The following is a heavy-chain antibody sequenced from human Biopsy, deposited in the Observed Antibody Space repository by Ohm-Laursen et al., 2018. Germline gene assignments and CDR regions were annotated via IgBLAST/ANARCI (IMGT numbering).Heavy chain of an antibody. CDR1: GESFNGYY. Sequence: SDTLSLTCAVYGESFNGYYWSWIRQTPGKGLEWIGEINHSGRTNYNPSLKSRVTISVDTSKNQFSLKVRSGTAGETAVYYGVRGVDYYDPYHYYALDVWGQGTTVTVSS. CDR2: INHSGRT. J-gene: IGHJ6*02. V-gene: IGHV4-34*01. D-gene: IGHD3-22*01. CDR3: VRGVDYYDPYHYYALDV.